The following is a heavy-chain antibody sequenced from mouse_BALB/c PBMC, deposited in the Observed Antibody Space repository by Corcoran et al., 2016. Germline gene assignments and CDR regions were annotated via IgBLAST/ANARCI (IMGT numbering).Heavy chain of an antibody. CDR3: ARYYGNYVWFAY. J-gene: IGHJ3*01. Sequence: QVQLQQSGAELAKPGASVKMSCKPSGYTFTSYWMHWVKQRPGQGLEWIGYINPSTGYTEYNQKFKDKATLTADQSSSTAYMQLSSLTSEDSAVYYCARYYGNYVWFAYWGQGTLVTVSA. D-gene: IGHD2-1*01. CDR2: INPSTGYT. V-gene: IGHV1-7*01. CDR1: GYTFTSYW.